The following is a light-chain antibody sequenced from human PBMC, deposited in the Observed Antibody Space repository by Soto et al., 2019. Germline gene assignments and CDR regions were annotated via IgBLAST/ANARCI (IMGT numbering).Light chain of an antibody. CDR1: QSVSSY. J-gene: IGKJ3*01. CDR2: DAS. V-gene: IGKV3-11*01. Sequence: EIVLTQSPATLYLSPGERATLSCRASQSVSSYLAWYQQKPGQAPRLLIYDASNRATGIPARFSGSGSETDFTLTISSLEPEDFAVHYCQQRSNWPPIFTFGPRTKVDIK. CDR3: QQRSNWPPIFT.